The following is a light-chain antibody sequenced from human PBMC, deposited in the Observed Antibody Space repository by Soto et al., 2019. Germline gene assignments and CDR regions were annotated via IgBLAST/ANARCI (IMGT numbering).Light chain of an antibody. J-gene: IGLJ2*01. CDR3: WSYARRDTSEV. CDR2: EVT. CDR1: SNDVGIYNL. Sequence: QSVLTQPASVSGSPGQSITISCTGTSNDVGIYNLVSWYQQHPGKVPKLIIYEVTKRPSGVSNRFSGSKSGNTASLTISGLQAEDEAHYYCWSYARRDTSEVFGGGTKVTVL. V-gene: IGLV2-23*02.